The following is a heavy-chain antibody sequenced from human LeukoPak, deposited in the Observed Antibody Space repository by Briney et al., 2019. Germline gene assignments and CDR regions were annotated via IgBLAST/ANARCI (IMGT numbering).Heavy chain of an antibody. Sequence: PGGSLRLSCAASGFNFKYYWMSWVRQAPGKGLEWVANIKDDGSEKYYVDSVKGRFTISRDNAKNSLYLQMNSLRVEDRAVYFCASLDYWGQGTLVTVSS. V-gene: IGHV3-7*01. J-gene: IGHJ4*02. CDR1: GFNFKYYW. CDR2: IKDDGSEK. CDR3: ASLDY.